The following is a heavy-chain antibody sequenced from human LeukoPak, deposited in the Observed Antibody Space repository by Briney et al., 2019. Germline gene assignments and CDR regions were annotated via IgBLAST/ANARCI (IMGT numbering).Heavy chain of an antibody. J-gene: IGHJ3*02. V-gene: IGHV3-30*03. D-gene: IGHD5-18*01. CDR3: ASRGYSYGNHDAFDI. Sequence: GGSLRLSCAASGFTFSSYGMHWVRQAPGKGLEWVAVISYDGSNKYYADSVKGRFTISRDNSKNTLYLQMNSLRAEDTAVYYYASRGYSYGNHDAFDIWGQGTMVTVSS. CDR2: ISYDGSNK. CDR1: GFTFSSYG.